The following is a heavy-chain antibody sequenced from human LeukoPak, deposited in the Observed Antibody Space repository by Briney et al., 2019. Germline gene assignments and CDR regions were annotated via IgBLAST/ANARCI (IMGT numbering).Heavy chain of an antibody. CDR1: GFIFSNYA. J-gene: IGHJ4*02. CDR2: ISDSGGGT. D-gene: IGHD3-10*01. Sequence: GGSLRLSCGASGFIFSNYAMTWVRQAPETGLKWVSSISDSGGGTHYADSVKGRFTISRDNSKSTLYLQMNSLRAEDTAVYYCAKDSGPGSYYPTGDEYWGQGILVTVSS. V-gene: IGHV3-23*01. CDR3: AKDSGPGSYYPTGDEY.